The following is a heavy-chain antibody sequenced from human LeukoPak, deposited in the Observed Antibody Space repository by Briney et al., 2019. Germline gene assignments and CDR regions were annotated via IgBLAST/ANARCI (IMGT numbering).Heavy chain of an antibody. CDR1: GGTFSSYA. Sequence: SVKVSCKASGGTFSSYAISWVRQAPGQGLEWMGGIIPIFGTANYAQKFQGRVTITTDESTSTAYMELSSLRSEDTAVYYCVRGDNIAAAGGDWFDPWGQGTLVTVSS. CDR3: VRGDNIAAAGGDWFDP. V-gene: IGHV1-69*05. D-gene: IGHD6-13*01. CDR2: IIPIFGTA. J-gene: IGHJ5*02.